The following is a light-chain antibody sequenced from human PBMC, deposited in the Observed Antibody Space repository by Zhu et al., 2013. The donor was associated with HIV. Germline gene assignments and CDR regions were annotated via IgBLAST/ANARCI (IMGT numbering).Light chain of an antibody. CDR1: QSISAW. V-gene: IGKV1-5*03. CDR2: KAS. Sequence: DIQMTQSPPTLSASVGDRVSITCRASQSISAWLAWYQQKPGKAPSLLIYKASTLRRGVPSRFSGSGYGTEFTLTINTLQSDDFATYYCQQYNTYPWTFGQGTKVEIK. CDR3: QQYNTYPWT. J-gene: IGKJ1*01.